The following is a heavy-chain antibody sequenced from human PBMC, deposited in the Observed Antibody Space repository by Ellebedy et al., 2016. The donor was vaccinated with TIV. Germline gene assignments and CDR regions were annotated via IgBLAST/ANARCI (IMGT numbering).Heavy chain of an antibody. CDR2: IYSGGST. CDR3: AGDNGAPYNYGMDV. V-gene: IGHV3-53*01. CDR1: GFTVSSNY. J-gene: IGHJ6*02. Sequence: GGSLRLSXAASGFTVSSNYMSWVRQAPGKGLEWVSVIYSGGSTYYADSVKGRFTISRDNSKNTLYLQMNSLRAEDTAVYYCAGDNGAPYNYGMDVWGQGTTVTVSS. D-gene: IGHD4-17*01.